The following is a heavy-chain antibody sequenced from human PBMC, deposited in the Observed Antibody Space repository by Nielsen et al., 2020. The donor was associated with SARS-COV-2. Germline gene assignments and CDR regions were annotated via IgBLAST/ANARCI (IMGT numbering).Heavy chain of an antibody. V-gene: IGHV4-39*01. J-gene: IGHJ5*02. D-gene: IGHD3-3*01. CDR2: IYYSGST. Sequence: SETLSLTCTVSGGSISSSSYYWGWIRQPPGKGLEWIGSIYYSGSTYYNPSLKSRVTISVDTSKHQFSLKLSSVTAADTAVYYCARHLSITIFGVVISPAWFDPWGQGTLVTVSS. CDR1: GGSISSSSYY. CDR3: ARHLSITIFGVVISPAWFDP.